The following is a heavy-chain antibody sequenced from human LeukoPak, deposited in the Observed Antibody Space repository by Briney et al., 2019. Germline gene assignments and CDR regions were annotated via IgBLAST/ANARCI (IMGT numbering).Heavy chain of an antibody. CDR2: INAGNGNT. Sequence: ASVKVSCKASGYTFTSYAMHWVRQAPGQRLEWMGWINAGNGNTKYSQKFQGRVTITRDTSASTAYMELSSLRSEDTAVYYCAREGTPLYYYDSSGYYHPFDYWGQGTLVTVSS. CDR3: AREGTPLYYYDSSGYYHPFDY. CDR1: GYTFTSYA. D-gene: IGHD3-22*01. J-gene: IGHJ4*02. V-gene: IGHV1-3*01.